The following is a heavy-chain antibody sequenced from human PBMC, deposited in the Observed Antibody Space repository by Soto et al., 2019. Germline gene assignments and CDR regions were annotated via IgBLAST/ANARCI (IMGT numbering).Heavy chain of an antibody. Sequence: PGGSLRLSCAASGFTFSSYAMSWVRQAPGKGLEWVSAISGSGGSTYYADSVKGRFTISRDNSKNTLYLQMSSLRAEDTAVYYCASVGGPLGLLSWGVFAYWGQGTLVTVSS. CDR3: ASVGGPLGLLSWGVFAY. CDR1: GFTFSSYA. V-gene: IGHV3-23*01. CDR2: ISGSGGST. D-gene: IGHD1-26*01. J-gene: IGHJ1*01.